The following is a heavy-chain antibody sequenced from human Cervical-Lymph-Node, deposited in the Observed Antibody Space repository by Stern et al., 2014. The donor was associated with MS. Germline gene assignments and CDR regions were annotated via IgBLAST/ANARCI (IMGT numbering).Heavy chain of an antibody. J-gene: IGHJ6*02. CDR1: GDSVSSNSAA. Sequence: QVQLQQSGPGLVRPSQTLSLTCAISGDSVSSNSAAWNWIRLSPSRGLEWLGRTYYRSKWHNDYPVSVRSRITIIPDTSKNQLSLQLNSVSPEDTAVYYCARDNWGKRGMDVWGRGTTVTVSS. V-gene: IGHV6-1*01. CDR2: TYYRSKWHN. CDR3: ARDNWGKRGMDV. D-gene: IGHD7-27*01.